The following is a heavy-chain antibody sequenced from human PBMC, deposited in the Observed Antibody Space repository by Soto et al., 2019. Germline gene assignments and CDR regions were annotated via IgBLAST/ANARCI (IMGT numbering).Heavy chain of an antibody. Sequence: QVQLVQSGAEVNKTGSSVKVSCKASGGTFSSYTIGWVRQASGQGLEWMGRIIPILGIANDAQKFQGRITITADKSTHTAYMELSSLRSEDTAVYYCASCVGAATPLLCDYWGEGTLVTVSS. D-gene: IGHD2-15*01. CDR1: GGTFSSYT. V-gene: IGHV1-69*02. J-gene: IGHJ4*02. CDR2: IIPILGIA. CDR3: ASCVGAATPLLCDY.